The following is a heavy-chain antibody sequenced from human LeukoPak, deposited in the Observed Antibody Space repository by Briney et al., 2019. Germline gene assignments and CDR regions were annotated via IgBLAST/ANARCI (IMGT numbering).Heavy chain of an antibody. CDR1: GATFSSYA. D-gene: IGHD4-23*01. CDR3: ARDRATVVTTIDY. V-gene: IGHV1-69*04. CDR2: IVPILGIA. Sequence: SVKLSCNSSGATFSSYAISWVRQAPGPGLEWVGRIVPILGIASYAQKFQGRVTITADKSTSTAYMELSSRRSEDTAVYYCARDRATVVTTIDYWGEGALVTVSS. J-gene: IGHJ4*02.